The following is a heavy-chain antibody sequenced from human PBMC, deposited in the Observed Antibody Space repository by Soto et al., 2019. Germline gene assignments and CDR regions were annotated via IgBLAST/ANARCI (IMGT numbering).Heavy chain of an antibody. D-gene: IGHD3-10*01. CDR1: GGSISSYY. V-gene: IGHV4-4*07. Sequence: PSETLSLTCTVSGGSISSYYWSWIRQPAGKGLEWIGRIYTSGSTNYNPSLKSRVTMSVDTSKNQFSLKLSSVTAADTAVYYCARDSELWFGELLFDYWGQGTLVTVSS. CDR3: ARDSELWFGELLFDY. CDR2: IYTSGST. J-gene: IGHJ4*02.